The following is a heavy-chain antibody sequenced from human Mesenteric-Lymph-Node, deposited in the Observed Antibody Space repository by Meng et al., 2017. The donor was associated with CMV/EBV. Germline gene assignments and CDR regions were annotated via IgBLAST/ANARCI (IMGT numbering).Heavy chain of an antibody. D-gene: IGHD3-9*01. Sequence: VQFPQWCAGLLKPSETLSVTCAVYGGSFSGYYWNWIRQSPEKGLEWIGEINHSGSTTYNPSFTSRIIISVDTSTNQISLNMSSVTAADTAVYYCARGSSYDILTGYFDYWGQGALVTVSS. J-gene: IGHJ4*02. CDR2: INHSGST. V-gene: IGHV4-34*01. CDR1: GGSFSGYY. CDR3: ARGSSYDILTGYFDY.